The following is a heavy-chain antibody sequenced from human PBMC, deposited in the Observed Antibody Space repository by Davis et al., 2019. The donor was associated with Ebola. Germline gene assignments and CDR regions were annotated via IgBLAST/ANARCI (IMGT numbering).Heavy chain of an antibody. J-gene: IGHJ3*02. V-gene: IGHV1-69*13. Sequence: ASSVHVSCKASVGTFSSYAISWVRQAPGQGLEWMGWIIPISGVANYAQKFQGRVTITADESTSTAYMELSSLRSEDTAVYYCARDRPYSSSSNDAFDIWGQGTMVTVSS. D-gene: IGHD6-6*01. CDR2: IIPISGVA. CDR1: VGTFSSYA. CDR3: ARDRPYSSSSNDAFDI.